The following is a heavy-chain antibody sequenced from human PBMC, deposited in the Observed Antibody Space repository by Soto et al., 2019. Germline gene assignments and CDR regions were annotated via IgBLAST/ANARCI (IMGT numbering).Heavy chain of an antibody. V-gene: IGHV1-18*01. J-gene: IGHJ5*02. Sequence: QVQLVQSGGEVKRPGASVTVSCKTSGDTFSNYGITWVRQAPGQPLEWLGWISLYSDGTNYAQKFQGRVSMTTDTSTTTAYMELRSLRSDDTAVYYCARVVPGAEAWFGPWGQGTLVTVSS. CDR2: ISLYSDGT. CDR3: ARVVPGAEAWFGP. D-gene: IGHD2-2*01. CDR1: GDTFSNYG.